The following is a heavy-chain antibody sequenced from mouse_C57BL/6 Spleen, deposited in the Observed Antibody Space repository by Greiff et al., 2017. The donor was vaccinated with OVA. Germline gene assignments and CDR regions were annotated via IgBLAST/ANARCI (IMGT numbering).Heavy chain of an antibody. CDR1: GFNIKHTY. J-gene: IGHJ3*01. CDR2: IDPANGNT. Sequence: VQLQQSVAELVRPGASVKLSCTASGFNIKHTYMHWVKQRPEQGLEWIGWIDPANGNTKYASKFQGKATITADTSSNTAYQQLSSLTSEDTAIYYCASWDSGFAYWGQGTLVTVSA. D-gene: IGHD4-1*01. CDR3: ASWDSGFAY. V-gene: IGHV14-3*01.